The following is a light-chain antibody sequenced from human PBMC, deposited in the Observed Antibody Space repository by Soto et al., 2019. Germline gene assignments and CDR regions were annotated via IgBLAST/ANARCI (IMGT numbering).Light chain of an antibody. J-gene: IGKJ4*01. CDR1: QSILKSSIKKNS. Sequence: IVMTQSPDSLAVSLVERATIKCRSSQSILKSSIKKNSLAWYQQKPGQSPRLLIYCASTRDSGVPGRFSGSGSGTDFTLTISRLQDEDVAVYYCQQYYSSFLTFGGGTKVEIK. CDR2: CAS. V-gene: IGKV4-1*01. CDR3: QQYYSSFLT.